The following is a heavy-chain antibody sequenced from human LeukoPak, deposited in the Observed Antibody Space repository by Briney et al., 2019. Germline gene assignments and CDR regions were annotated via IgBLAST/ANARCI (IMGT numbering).Heavy chain of an antibody. J-gene: IGHJ4*02. V-gene: IGHV7-4-1*02. D-gene: IGHD3-22*01. CDR3: ARGLFIPYYYDSSGYYYVN. Sequence: GASVKVSCKASGYTFTSYAMNWVRQAPGQGLEWMGWINTNTGNPTYAQGFTGRFVFSLDTSVSTAYLQISSLKAEDTAVYYCARGLFIPYYYDSSGYYYVNWGRGTLVTVSS. CDR1: GYTFTSYA. CDR2: INTNTGNP.